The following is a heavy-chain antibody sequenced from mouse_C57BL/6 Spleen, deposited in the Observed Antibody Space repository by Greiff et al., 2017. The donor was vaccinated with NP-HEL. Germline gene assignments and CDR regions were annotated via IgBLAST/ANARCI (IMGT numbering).Heavy chain of an antibody. Sequence: EVQLVESGGGLVQPGGSLSLSCAASGFTFTDYYMSWVRQPPGKALEWLGFIRNKANGYPTEYSASVKGRFTISRDNSQSILYLQMNALRAEDSATYYCARYRGNPYAMDYWGQGTSVTVSS. V-gene: IGHV7-3*01. CDR2: IRNKANGYPT. J-gene: IGHJ4*01. D-gene: IGHD2-1*01. CDR3: ARYRGNPYAMDY. CDR1: GFTFTDYY.